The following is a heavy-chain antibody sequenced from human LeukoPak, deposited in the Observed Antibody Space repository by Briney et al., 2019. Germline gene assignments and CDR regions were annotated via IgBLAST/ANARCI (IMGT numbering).Heavy chain of an antibody. CDR2: INHSGST. V-gene: IGHV4-34*01. D-gene: IGHD3-10*01. J-gene: IGHJ6*02. Sequence: SETLSLTCAVYGGSFSGYYWSWIRQPPGKGLEWIGEINHSGSTNYNPSLESRVTISVDTSKNQFSLKLSSVTAADTAVYYCARGGTYYYGSGSYYRKTRPYYYYGMDVWGQGTTVTVSS. CDR3: ARGGTYYYGSGSYYRKTRPYYYYGMDV. CDR1: GGSFSGYY.